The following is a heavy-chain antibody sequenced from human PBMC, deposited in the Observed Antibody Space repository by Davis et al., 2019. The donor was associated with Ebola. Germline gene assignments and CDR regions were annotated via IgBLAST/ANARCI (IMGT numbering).Heavy chain of an antibody. CDR1: GYTFTDYG. D-gene: IGHD4/OR15-4a*01. J-gene: IGHJ4*02. Sequence: ASVTVSCKASGYTFTDYGISWVRQAPGQGLEWMGWISAYNGNTKYAQKVQDRITMTTDTSTSTAYMELRSLRSDDTAVYYCATQLTADHWGQGTLVTVSS. CDR2: ISAYNGNT. CDR3: ATQLTADH. V-gene: IGHV1-18*04.